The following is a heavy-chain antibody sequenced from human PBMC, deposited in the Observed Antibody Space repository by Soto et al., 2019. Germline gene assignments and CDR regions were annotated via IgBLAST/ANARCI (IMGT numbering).Heavy chain of an antibody. D-gene: IGHD6-13*01. J-gene: IGHJ4*02. CDR2: INPNSGDT. CDR3: ARDRAPAGTPFFDY. CDR1: GYTFTAYY. V-gene: IGHV1-2*02. Sequence: VASVKVSCKASGYTFTAYYIHWVRQAPGQGLEWMGWINPNSGDTKYAQKFQGRVTMTRDTSFSTAYMEVSRLRFDDTAVYYCARDRAPAGTPFFDYWGQGTLVTVSS.